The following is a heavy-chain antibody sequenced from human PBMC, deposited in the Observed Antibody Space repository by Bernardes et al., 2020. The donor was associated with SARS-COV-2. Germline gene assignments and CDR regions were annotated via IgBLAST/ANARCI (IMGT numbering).Heavy chain of an antibody. D-gene: IGHD3-3*01. CDR3: ARLGIRYDFWSGELRYTGLAHNWFDP. V-gene: IGHV4-34*01. CDR2: INHSGST. J-gene: IGHJ5*02. Sequence: SETLSLTCAVYGGSFSGYYWSWIRQPPGKGLEWIGEINHSGSTNYNPSLKSRVTISVDTSKNQFSLKLSSVTAADTAVYYCARLGIRYDFWSGELRYTGLAHNWFDPWGQGTLVTVSS. CDR1: GGSFSGYY.